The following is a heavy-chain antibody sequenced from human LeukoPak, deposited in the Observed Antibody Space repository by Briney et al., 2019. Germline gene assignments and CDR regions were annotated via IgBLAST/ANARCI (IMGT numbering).Heavy chain of an antibody. CDR1: GGTFSSYA. Sequence: ASVKVSCKASGGTFSSYAMSWVRQAPGQGLEWMGGIIPIFRTTNYAQKFQGRVTITADESTSTAYMELSNLRSEDTAVYYCARAEPYGSGRRYDGGGSYYMDVWGKGTTVTVSS. V-gene: IGHV1-69*13. CDR2: IIPIFRTT. CDR3: ARAEPYGSGRRYDGGGSYYMDV. D-gene: IGHD3-10*01. J-gene: IGHJ6*03.